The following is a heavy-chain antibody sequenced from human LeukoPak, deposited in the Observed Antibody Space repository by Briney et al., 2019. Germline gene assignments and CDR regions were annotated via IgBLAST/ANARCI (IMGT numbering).Heavy chain of an antibody. D-gene: IGHD1-20*01. CDR2: IYYSGST. Sequence: PSETLSLTCTVSGDSISSYYWSWIRQPPGKGLEWIGYIYYSGSTNYNPSLKSRVTISEDTSKNQFSLKLSSVTAADTAVYYCARGTPYNWNAYYYYMDVWAKGTTVTVSS. CDR3: ARGTPYNWNAYYYYMDV. V-gene: IGHV4-59*01. CDR1: GDSISSYY. J-gene: IGHJ6*03.